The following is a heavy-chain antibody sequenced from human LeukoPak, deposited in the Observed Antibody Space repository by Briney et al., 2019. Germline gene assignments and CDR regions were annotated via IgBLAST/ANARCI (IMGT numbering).Heavy chain of an antibody. CDR3: ARGYCTSASCYPFDC. D-gene: IGHD2-2*01. CDR2: ISSSGSTI. V-gene: IGHV3-48*03. Sequence: GGSLRLSCVASGFTFSSFEMNWVRQAPGKGLEWVSYISSSGSTIYYAYSVKGRFTISRDNAKNSLYLQMNSLRAEDTAVYYCARGYCTSASCYPFDCRGQGTLVTVSS. J-gene: IGHJ4*02. CDR1: GFTFSSFE.